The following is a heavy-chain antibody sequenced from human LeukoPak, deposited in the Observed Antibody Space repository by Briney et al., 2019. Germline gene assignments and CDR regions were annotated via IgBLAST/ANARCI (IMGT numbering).Heavy chain of an antibody. CDR3: ANTDYYYGMDV. CDR1: GFTFSSYW. Sequence: GGSLRLSCAASGFTFSSYWMSWVRQAPGKGLEWVSAISGSGGSTYYADSVKGRFTVSRDNSKNTLYLQMNSLRAEDTAVYYCANTDYYYGMDVWGQGTTVTVSS. V-gene: IGHV3-23*01. D-gene: IGHD2-8*02. J-gene: IGHJ6*02. CDR2: ISGSGGST.